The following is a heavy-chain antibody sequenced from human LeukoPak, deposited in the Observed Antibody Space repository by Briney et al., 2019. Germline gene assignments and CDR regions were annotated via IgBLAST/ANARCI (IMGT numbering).Heavy chain of an antibody. Sequence: GGSLRLSCAASGFTFSSYAMSWVRQAPGKGLEWVSSVSDAGGSAYYADSVRGQFIISRDNSKNTLYLQMNSLRAEDTAVYYCAKSGGSGYFYLFDYWGRGTLVTVSS. J-gene: IGHJ4*02. V-gene: IGHV3-23*01. CDR1: GFTFSSYA. D-gene: IGHD3-10*01. CDR3: AKSGGSGYFYLFDY. CDR2: VSDAGGSA.